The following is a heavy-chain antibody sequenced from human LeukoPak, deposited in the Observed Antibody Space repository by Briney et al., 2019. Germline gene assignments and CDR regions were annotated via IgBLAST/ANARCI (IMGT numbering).Heavy chain of an antibody. V-gene: IGHV3-7*01. CDR1: GFTFSSYW. J-gene: IGHJ4*02. D-gene: IGHD6-13*01. CDR2: IKQDGSEK. CDR3: ARVYRSSSGYCFDF. Sequence: GGSLRLSCAASGFTFSSYWMSWVCQAPGKGLEWVANIKQDGSEKYYVDSVKGRFTVSRDNAKNSLYLQMNSLRAEDTAVYYCARVYRSSSGYCFDFWGQGTLVTVSS.